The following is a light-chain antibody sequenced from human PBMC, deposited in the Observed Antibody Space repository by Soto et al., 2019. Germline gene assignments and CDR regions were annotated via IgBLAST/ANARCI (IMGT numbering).Light chain of an antibody. Sequence: DIQMTQSPSSLSASVGDRVTITCRASQSISSYLNWYQQKPGKAPKLLIYNASNLETGVPSRFSGSGSGTDFTFTISRLQPEDIATYYGQQYDNLPLTFGGGTKVDIK. CDR2: NAS. V-gene: IGKV1-33*01. CDR3: QQYDNLPLT. CDR1: QSISSY. J-gene: IGKJ4*01.